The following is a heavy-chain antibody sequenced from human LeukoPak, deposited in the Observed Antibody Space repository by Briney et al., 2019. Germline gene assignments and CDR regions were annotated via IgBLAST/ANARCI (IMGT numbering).Heavy chain of an antibody. V-gene: IGHV3-23*01. CDR3: AREWVAVAGIDY. D-gene: IGHD6-19*01. J-gene: IGHJ4*02. Sequence: QPGGSLRLSCAASGFTFSSYAMSWVRQAPGKGLEWVSAISGSGGSTYYADSVKGRFTISRDNAKNSLYLQMNSLRAEDTAVYYCAREWVAVAGIDYWGQGTLVTVSS. CDR2: ISGSGGST. CDR1: GFTFSSYA.